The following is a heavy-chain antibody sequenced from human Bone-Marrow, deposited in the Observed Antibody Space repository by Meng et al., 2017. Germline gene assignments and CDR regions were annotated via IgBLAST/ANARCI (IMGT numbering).Heavy chain of an antibody. V-gene: IGHV3-33*01. D-gene: IGHD3-22*01. J-gene: IGHJ4*02. CDR3: ARELFHYYDSSGYYGFDY. Sequence: GGSLRLSCAASGFTFSSYGMHWVRQAPGKGLEWVAVIWYDGSNKYYADSVKGRFTISRDNSKNTLYLQMNSLRAEDTAVYYGARELFHYYDSSGYYGFDYWGQGTLVTVSS. CDR1: GFTFSSYG. CDR2: IWYDGSNK.